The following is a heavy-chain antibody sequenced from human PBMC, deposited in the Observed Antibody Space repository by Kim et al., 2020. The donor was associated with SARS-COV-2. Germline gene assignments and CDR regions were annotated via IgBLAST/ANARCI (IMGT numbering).Heavy chain of an antibody. V-gene: IGHV3-64*05. CDR3: VTRNYYNSGSYYEGAPF. CDR2: ISSDGGST. D-gene: IGHD3-10*01. Sequence: GGSLRRSCSASGFTFSNYAMHWVRQAPGKGLEYVSAISSDGGSTYYADSVKGRFTISRDNSKNMLYVQMSRLRVEDTAIYYCVTRNYYNSGSYYEGAPF. CDR1: GFTFSNYA. J-gene: IGHJ3*01.